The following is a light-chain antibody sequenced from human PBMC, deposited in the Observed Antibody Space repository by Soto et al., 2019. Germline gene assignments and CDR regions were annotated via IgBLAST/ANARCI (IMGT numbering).Light chain of an antibody. CDR2: AAS. CDR3: QQLNTYPLT. CDR1: QDIRNY. J-gene: IGKJ4*01. Sequence: DIQLTQSPSFLSASVGDRVTITCRASQDIRNYLVWYQQRPGKGPKLLIYAASTLQSGVPSRFRGSASGTDFTLTISSLQPEDVATYYCQQLNTYPLTCGGGTKVEIK. V-gene: IGKV1-9*01.